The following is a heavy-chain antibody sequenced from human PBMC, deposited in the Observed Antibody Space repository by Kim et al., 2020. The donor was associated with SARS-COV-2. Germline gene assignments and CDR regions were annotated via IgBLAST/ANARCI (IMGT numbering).Heavy chain of an antibody. J-gene: IGHJ4*02. D-gene: IGHD3-10*01. Sequence: VKGRFTISRDNAKNSLYLQMNSLRAEDTALYYCVKAIRGMSIITGGGIDYWGQGTLVTVSS. CDR3: VKAIRGMSIITGGGIDY. V-gene: IGHV3-9*01.